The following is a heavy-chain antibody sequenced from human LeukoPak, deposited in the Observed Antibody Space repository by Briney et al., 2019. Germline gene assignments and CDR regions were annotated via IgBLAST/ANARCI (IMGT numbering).Heavy chain of an antibody. CDR1: GDSISSYY. CDR3: ARGSSYGSGSYPFDY. J-gene: IGHJ4*02. Sequence: PSETLSLTCTVSGDSISSYYWSWIRQPPGKGLEWIGYIYHSGSAYYNPSLKSRVTISVDRSKNQFSLKLSSVTAADTAVYYCARGSSYGSGSYPFDYWGQGTLVTVSS. V-gene: IGHV4-59*12. CDR2: IYHSGSA. D-gene: IGHD3-10*01.